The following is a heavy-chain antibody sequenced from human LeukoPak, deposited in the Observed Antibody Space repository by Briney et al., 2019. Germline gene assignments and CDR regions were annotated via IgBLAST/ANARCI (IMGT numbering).Heavy chain of an antibody. CDR3: GRVGCCVTSCYQGRRWLGP. D-gene: IGHD2-2*01. Sequence: GGSLRLSCAASGFTFSNYWMSWVRQAPGKGLEWVANIKYDGSEKYYVDYVKVRFIISRDNAEDSLYLQMDSLRADDTAVHYFGRVGCCVTSCYQGRRWLGPGGRGNGDTV. CDR2: IKYDGSEK. CDR1: GFTFSNYW. V-gene: IGHV3-7*01. J-gene: IGHJ5*02.